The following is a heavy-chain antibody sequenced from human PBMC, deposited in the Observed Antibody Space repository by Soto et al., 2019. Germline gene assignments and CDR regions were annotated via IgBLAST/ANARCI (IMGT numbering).Heavy chain of an antibody. CDR2: ISSSSSYI. CDR1: GFTFSVYS. J-gene: IGHJ6*02. V-gene: IGHV3-21*01. CDR3: XRVARITGTTGNYGMDV. Sequence: PGESLRLSCAASGFTFSVYSMNWVRQAPGKGLEWVSSISSSSSYIYYADSVKGRFTISRDNAKNSLYLQMNSLRAEDTAVYYCXRVARITGTTGNYGMDVWGQGTTVTVSS. D-gene: IGHD1-7*01.